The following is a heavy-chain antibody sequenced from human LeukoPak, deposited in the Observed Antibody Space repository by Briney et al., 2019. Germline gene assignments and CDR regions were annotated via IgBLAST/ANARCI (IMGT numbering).Heavy chain of an antibody. J-gene: IGHJ4*02. CDR1: GYTFTGYY. CDR2: INPNGGGT. D-gene: IGHD2-21*02. Sequence: ASVKVSCKASGYTFTGYYMHWVRQAPGQGLEWMGWINPNGGGTNYAQKFQGRVTMTRDTSISTAYMELSRLRSDDTAVYYCARDPMVTPIGYFDYWGQGTLVTVSS. CDR3: ARDPMVTPIGYFDY. V-gene: IGHV1-2*02.